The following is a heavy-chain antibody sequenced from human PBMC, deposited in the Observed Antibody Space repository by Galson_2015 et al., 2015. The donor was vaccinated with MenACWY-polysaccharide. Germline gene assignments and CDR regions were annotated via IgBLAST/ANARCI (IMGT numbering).Heavy chain of an antibody. V-gene: IGHV4-39*01. CDR2: ISYSGST. D-gene: IGHD2-15*01. CDR1: GGSISSSNYY. Sequence: ETLSLTCTVSGGSISSSNYYWGWIRQSPEKGLEWIGTISYSGSTYYNPSLKSRVTISVDTSKNQFSLELSSVTAADTAVYYCASRLAQVGIAGYGYGMDVWGQGTTVTVSS. J-gene: IGHJ6*02. CDR3: ASRLAQVGIAGYGYGMDV.